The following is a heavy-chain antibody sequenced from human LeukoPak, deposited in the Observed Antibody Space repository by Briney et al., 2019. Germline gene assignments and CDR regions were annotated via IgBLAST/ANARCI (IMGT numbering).Heavy chain of an antibody. CDR1: GGTFSSYA. V-gene: IGHV1-69*06. CDR2: IIPIFGTA. CDR3: ARELVNYDSSGYYLPYYFDY. D-gene: IGHD3-22*01. J-gene: IGHJ4*02. Sequence: WASVKVSCKASGGTFSSYAISWVRQAPGQGLEWMGGIIPIFGTANYAQKFQGRVTITADKSTSTAYMELSSLRSEDTAVYYCARELVNYDSSGYYLPYYFDYWGQGTLVTVSS.